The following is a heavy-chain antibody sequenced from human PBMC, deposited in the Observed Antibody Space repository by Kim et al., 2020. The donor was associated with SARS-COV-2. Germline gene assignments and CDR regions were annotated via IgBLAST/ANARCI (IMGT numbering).Heavy chain of an antibody. J-gene: IGHJ6*02. CDR3: AGRITIFGVVIDYYYGMDV. CDR1: GYTFTGYY. CDR2: INPNSGGT. D-gene: IGHD3-3*01. Sequence: ASVKVSCKASGYTFTGYYMHWVRQAPGQGLEWMGWINPNSGGTNYAQKFQGRVTMTRDTSISTAYMELSRLRSDDTAVYYCAGRITIFGVVIDYYYGMDVWGQGTTVTVSS. V-gene: IGHV1-2*02.